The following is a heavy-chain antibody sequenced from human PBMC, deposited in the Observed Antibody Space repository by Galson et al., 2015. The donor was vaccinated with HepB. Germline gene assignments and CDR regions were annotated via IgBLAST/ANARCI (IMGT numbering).Heavy chain of an antibody. Sequence: SVKVSCKVSGYTFSTYGINWVRQAPGQGLEWMGWISVHNGNTKTAQKFQGRVTLTTDTSTTTAYMELMSLSSDDTAIYFCARGNYGSATSYYNYFDYWGQGTLVTVSS. CDR2: ISVHNGNT. J-gene: IGHJ4*02. CDR3: ARGNYGSATSYYNYFDY. D-gene: IGHD3-10*01. CDR1: GYTFSTYG. V-gene: IGHV1-18*01.